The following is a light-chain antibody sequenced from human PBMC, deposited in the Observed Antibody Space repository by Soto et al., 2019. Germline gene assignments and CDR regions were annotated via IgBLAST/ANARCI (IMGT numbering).Light chain of an antibody. CDR3: SSYAGSNLWG. CDR2: EVS. Sequence: QSALTQSPSASGSPGQSVTISCTGTSSDVGNYKYVSWYQQHPGKAPKLMIYEVSKRPSGVPDRCSGSKSGNTASLTVSGLQVEDEADYYCSSYAGSNLWGFGGGTKLTVL. V-gene: IGLV2-8*01. CDR1: SSDVGNYKY. J-gene: IGLJ3*02.